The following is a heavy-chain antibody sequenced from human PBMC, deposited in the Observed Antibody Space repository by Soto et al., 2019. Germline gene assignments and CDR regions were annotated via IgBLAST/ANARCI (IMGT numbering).Heavy chain of an antibody. Sequence: SETLSLTCAVYGGSFSGYYWSWIRQPPGKGLEWIGEINHSGSTNYNPSLKSRVTISVDTSKNQFSLKLSSVTAADTAVYYCARGYCSGGSCNYYYYYYMDVWGKGTTVTVSS. CDR2: INHSGST. V-gene: IGHV4-34*01. J-gene: IGHJ6*03. CDR1: GGSFSGYY. D-gene: IGHD2-15*01. CDR3: ARGYCSGGSCNYYYYYYMDV.